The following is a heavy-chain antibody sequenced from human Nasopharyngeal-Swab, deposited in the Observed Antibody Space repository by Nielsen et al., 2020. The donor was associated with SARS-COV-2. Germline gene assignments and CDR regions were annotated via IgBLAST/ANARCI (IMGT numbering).Heavy chain of an antibody. V-gene: IGHV3-9*01. CDR1: GFTFDDYA. Sequence: SLKISCAASGFTFDDYAMHCVRQAPGKGLEWVSGISWNSGSIGYADSVKGRFTISRDNAKNSLYLQMNSLRAEDTALYYCAKAGGVAGEFYGMDVWGQGTTVTVSS. CDR2: ISWNSGSI. J-gene: IGHJ6*02. CDR3: AKAGGVAGEFYGMDV. D-gene: IGHD2-8*02.